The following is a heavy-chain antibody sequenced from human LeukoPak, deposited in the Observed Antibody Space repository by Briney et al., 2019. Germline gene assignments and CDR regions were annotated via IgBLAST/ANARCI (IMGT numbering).Heavy chain of an antibody. Sequence: ASVKVSCKASGYSFTSFYIHWVRQATGQGLEWMGWMNPNSGNTGYAQKFQGRVTITRNTSISTAYMELSSLRSEGTAVYYCARHGYSSPPGYWGQGTLVTVSS. CDR2: MNPNSGNT. D-gene: IGHD6-13*01. CDR1: GYSFTSFY. CDR3: ARHGYSSPPGY. J-gene: IGHJ4*02. V-gene: IGHV1-8*03.